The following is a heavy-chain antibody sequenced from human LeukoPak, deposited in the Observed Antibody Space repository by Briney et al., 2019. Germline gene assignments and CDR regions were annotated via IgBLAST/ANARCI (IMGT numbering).Heavy chain of an antibody. CDR1: GGTFSAYG. Sequence: ASVKVSCTASGGTFSAYGVNWVRQAPGQGLEWMGNIIPLYGSTNYAQKFQGRVTITRDTSASTAYMELSSLRSEDTAVYYCARLGTIFGDFDAFDIWGQGTMVTVSS. J-gene: IGHJ3*02. V-gene: IGHV1-69*05. CDR2: IIPLYGST. CDR3: ARLGTIFGDFDAFDI. D-gene: IGHD3-3*01.